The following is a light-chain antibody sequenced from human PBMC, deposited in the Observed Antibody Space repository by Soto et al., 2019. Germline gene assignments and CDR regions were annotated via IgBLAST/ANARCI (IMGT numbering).Light chain of an antibody. CDR3: QQSYSTPLT. J-gene: IGKJ4*01. Sequence: DIQMTQSPSSLSASVGDRVTITCRASQSIGIYLNWYHQRPGKAPNLLISAASSLQSGVPSRFSGSGSGADFTLTITSLQPEDFANYYCQQSYSTPLTFGGGTKVE. CDR1: QSIGIY. CDR2: AAS. V-gene: IGKV1-39*01.